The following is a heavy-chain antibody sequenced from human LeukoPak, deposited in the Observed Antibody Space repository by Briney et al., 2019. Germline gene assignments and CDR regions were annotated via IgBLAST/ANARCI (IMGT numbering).Heavy chain of an antibody. CDR3: AREEEVAAAGTGYFDY. CDR2: ISYDGSNK. D-gene: IGHD6-13*01. V-gene: IGHV3-30-3*01. CDR1: GFTFSSYA. Sequence: GGSPRLSCAASGFTFSSYAMSWVRQAPGKGLGWVAVISYDGSNKYYADSVKGRFTISRDNSKNTLYLQMNSLRAEDTAVYYCAREEEVAAAGTGYFDYWGQGTLVTVSS. J-gene: IGHJ4*02.